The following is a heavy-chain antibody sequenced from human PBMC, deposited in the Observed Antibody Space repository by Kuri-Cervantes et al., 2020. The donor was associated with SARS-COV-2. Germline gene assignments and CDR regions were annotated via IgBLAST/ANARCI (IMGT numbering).Heavy chain of an antibody. V-gene: IGHV3-11*04. D-gene: IGHD1-1*01. CDR1: GFTFSDYY. CDR2: ISSSGSTI. J-gene: IGHJ4*02. Sequence: GAPMISFAASGFTFSDYYMSWIRQAPGKGLEWVSYISSSGSTIYYADSVKGRFTISRDNAKNSLYLQMNSLRAEDTAVYYCVRDGDHWNFDYWGQGTLVTVSS. CDR3: VRDGDHWNFDY.